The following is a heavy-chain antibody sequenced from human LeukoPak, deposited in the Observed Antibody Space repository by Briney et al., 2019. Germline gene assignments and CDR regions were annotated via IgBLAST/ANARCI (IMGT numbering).Heavy chain of an antibody. V-gene: IGHV1-69*06. D-gene: IGHD6-13*01. J-gene: IGHJ3*02. CDR3: AREIIAAAGKDAFDI. Sequence: ASVKVSYKASGGTFSSYAISWVRQAPGQGLEWMGGIIPIFGTANYAQKFQGRVTITADKSTSTAYMELSSLRSGDTAVYYCAREIIAAAGKDAFDIWGQGTMVTVSS. CDR1: GGTFSSYA. CDR2: IIPIFGTA.